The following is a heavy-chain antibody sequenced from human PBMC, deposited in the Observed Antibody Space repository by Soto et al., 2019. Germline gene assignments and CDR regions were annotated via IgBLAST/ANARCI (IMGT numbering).Heavy chain of an antibody. D-gene: IGHD3-10*01. CDR1: GVTFSNYA. V-gene: IGHV3-23*01. Sequence: EVQLLESGGGLVQPGGSLRLSCTVSGVTFSNYAMNWVRQAPGKGLEWVSSLSGSGGTTYYADSVKGRFIISRDNSKNTLYPLMNSLRAEDTALYYCAKQRADYGSGAYTLYFDPWGQGALVTVSS. J-gene: IGHJ4*02. CDR2: LSGSGGTT. CDR3: AKQRADYGSGAYTLYFDP.